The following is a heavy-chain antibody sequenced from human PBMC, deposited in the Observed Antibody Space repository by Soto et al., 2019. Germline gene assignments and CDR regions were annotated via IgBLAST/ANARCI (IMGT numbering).Heavy chain of an antibody. CDR2: VYDSGTS. CDR3: ARGDRITVASHPFPYFDN. V-gene: IGHV4-30-2*01. Sequence: TLSLTCAVSGGSISKGDYSWSWIRQPPGKGLECIGYVYDSGTSYYSPSLKSRVSLLVDRSKNQFSLKLSSVTAADTAVYSCARGDRITVASHPFPYFDNWGQGILVTVSS. CDR1: GGSISKGDYS. J-gene: IGHJ4*02. D-gene: IGHD3-10*01.